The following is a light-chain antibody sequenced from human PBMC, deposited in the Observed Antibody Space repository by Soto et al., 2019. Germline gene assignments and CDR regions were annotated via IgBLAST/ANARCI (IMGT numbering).Light chain of an antibody. CDR2: GAS. Sequence: DIQMTQSPSSLSASVGDRVTITCRASQGIRSHLGWYQQKPGKAPQRLIYGASTLHPGVPSRFSGSGFGTEFTLTISGLQPEDFATYYCLQNDIFPRTFGQVTKVEIK. CDR3: LQNDIFPRT. V-gene: IGKV1-17*01. J-gene: IGKJ1*01. CDR1: QGIRSH.